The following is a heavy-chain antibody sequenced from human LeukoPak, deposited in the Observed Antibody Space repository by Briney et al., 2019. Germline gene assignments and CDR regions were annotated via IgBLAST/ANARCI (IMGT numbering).Heavy chain of an antibody. CDR3: ATDLNWNSF. J-gene: IGHJ4*02. V-gene: IGHV3-7*03. CDR2: INPDGSEK. D-gene: IGHD1-7*01. CDR1: ELAFSSYW. Sequence: GGSLRLSCEVSELAFSSYWMTWVRQAPGKGLEWVANINPDGSEKYYVDSVKGRFTISRDNAKNSLYLQMNSLRTGDTALYYCATDLNWNSFWGQGTLVTVSS.